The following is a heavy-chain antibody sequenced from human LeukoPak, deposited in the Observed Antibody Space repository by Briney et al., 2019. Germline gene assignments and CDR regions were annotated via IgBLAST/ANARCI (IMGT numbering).Heavy chain of an antibody. Sequence: SETLSLTCTVSGGSINSSTYYWGWIRQPPGKGLEWTGSIFYTGNTYYNPSLKSRVTISVDTSKNQFSPKLSSVTAADTAVYYCARHWSRYFDYWGQGSLVTVSS. V-gene: IGHV4-39*01. J-gene: IGHJ4*02. D-gene: IGHD2-8*02. CDR3: ARHWSRYFDY. CDR2: IFYTGNT. CDR1: GGSINSSTYY.